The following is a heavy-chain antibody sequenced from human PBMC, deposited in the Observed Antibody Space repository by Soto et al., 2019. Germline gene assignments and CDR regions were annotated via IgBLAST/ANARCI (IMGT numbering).Heavy chain of an antibody. CDR3: AREYTAWPLAYGMDV. V-gene: IGHV3-21*01. D-gene: IGHD2-2*02. CDR2: ISSRSDI. Sequence: GGSLRLSCVGSGFTFSTYSINWVRQAPGKGLEWVSSISSRSDIYYADSVKGRFTISRDNAKNSVSLQMNSLRAEDTAVYYCAREYTAWPLAYGMDVWGQGTTVTVSS. CDR1: GFTFSTYS. J-gene: IGHJ6*02.